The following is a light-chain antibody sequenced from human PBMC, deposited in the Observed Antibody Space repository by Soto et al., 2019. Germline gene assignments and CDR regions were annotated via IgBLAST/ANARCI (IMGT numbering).Light chain of an antibody. Sequence: DIQMTQSPSSVSASVGDRVTITCRASQGISSWLALYQQKPGTAPKLLIYAASTLQSGVPSRFSGSGSGTDFTLTISSLQPEDFATYYCQPANSFPLTFGGGTNVAIK. J-gene: IGKJ4*01. V-gene: IGKV1-12*01. CDR3: QPANSFPLT. CDR2: AAS. CDR1: QGISSW.